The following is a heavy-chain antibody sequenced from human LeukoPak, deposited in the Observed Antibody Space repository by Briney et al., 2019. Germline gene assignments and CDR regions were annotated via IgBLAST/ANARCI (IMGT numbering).Heavy chain of an antibody. CDR3: ASQGGLLWFGELSGGMDV. V-gene: IGHV3-21*01. CDR1: GFTFSSYS. CDR2: ISSSSSYI. D-gene: IGHD3-10*01. Sequence: PGGSLRLSCAASGFTFSSYSMNWARQAPGKGLEWVSSISSSSSYIYYADSVKGRFTISRDNAKNSLYLQMNSLRAEDTAVYYCASQGGLLWFGELSGGMDVWGQGTTVTVSS. J-gene: IGHJ6*02.